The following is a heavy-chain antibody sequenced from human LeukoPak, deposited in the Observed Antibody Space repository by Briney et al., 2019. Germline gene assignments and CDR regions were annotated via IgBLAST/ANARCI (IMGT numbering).Heavy chain of an antibody. Sequence: GRSLRLSCAASGFTFSSYAMHWVRQAPGKGLEWVAVISYDGSNKYYADSVKGRFTISRDNSKNTLYLQMNSLRAEDTAVYYCAREDIVATIGDYWGQGTLVTVSS. CDR3: AREDIVATIGDY. CDR1: GFTFSSYA. D-gene: IGHD5-12*01. J-gene: IGHJ4*02. V-gene: IGHV3-30-3*01. CDR2: ISYDGSNK.